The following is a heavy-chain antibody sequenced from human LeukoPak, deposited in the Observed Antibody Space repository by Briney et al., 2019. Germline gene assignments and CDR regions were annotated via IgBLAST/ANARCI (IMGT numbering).Heavy chain of an antibody. CDR2: MSPNSGNT. CDR3: ATGVTDYYYYGMDV. D-gene: IGHD2-21*02. J-gene: IGHJ6*02. Sequence: ASVKVSCKASGYTFTSYDINWVRQATGQGLEWMGWMSPNSGNTGYAQKFQGRVTITADESTSTAYMELSSLRSEDTAVYYCATGVTDYYYYGMDVWGQGTTVTVSS. CDR1: GYTFTSYD. V-gene: IGHV1-8*01.